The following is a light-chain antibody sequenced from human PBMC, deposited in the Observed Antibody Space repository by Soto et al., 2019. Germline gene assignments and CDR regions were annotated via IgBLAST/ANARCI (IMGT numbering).Light chain of an antibody. V-gene: IGLV2-14*01. CDR3: SSYTGRTPPVV. Sequence: QSALTQPASVSGSPGQSITISCTGTSSDIGGYNFASWYQQHPGKAPKLMIYDVSNRPSGVSNRFSGSKSGNTASLTISGLQAEDEADYYCSSYTGRTPPVVFGGGTKLTVL. CDR1: SSDIGGYNF. CDR2: DVS. J-gene: IGLJ2*01.